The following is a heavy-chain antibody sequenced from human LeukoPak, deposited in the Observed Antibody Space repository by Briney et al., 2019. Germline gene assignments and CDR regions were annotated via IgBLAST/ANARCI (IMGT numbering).Heavy chain of an antibody. J-gene: IGHJ1*01. V-gene: IGHV1-18*01. CDR1: NYTFVSYG. CDR3: ATKDIVVVPAALQEYFQH. Sequence: ASVKVSCKASNYTFVSYGISWVRQAPGQGLEGMGWIITYNGNTDYAQKFQGRVTITADESTSTAYMELSSLRSEDTAVYYCATKDIVVVPAALQEYFQHWGQGTLVTVSS. D-gene: IGHD2-2*01. CDR2: IITYNGNT.